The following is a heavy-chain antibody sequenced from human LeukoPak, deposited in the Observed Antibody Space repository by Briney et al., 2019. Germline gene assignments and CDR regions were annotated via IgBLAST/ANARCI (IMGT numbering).Heavy chain of an antibody. D-gene: IGHD3-22*01. Sequence: GGSLRLSCAASGFTFSSYAMSWVRQAPGKGLEWVSDINGSGSSTSYADSVKGRFTISRDNSKNTLYLQMNSLRAEYTAVYYCAKDRTGYDYECSGYGYVVLLWGQGTLVTVSS. CDR1: GFTFSSYA. CDR2: INGSGSST. V-gene: IGHV3-23*01. J-gene: IGHJ4*02. CDR3: AKDRTGYDYECSGYGYVVLL.